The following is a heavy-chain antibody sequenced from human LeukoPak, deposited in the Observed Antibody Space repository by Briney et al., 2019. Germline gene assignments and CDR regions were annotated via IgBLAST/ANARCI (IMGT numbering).Heavy chain of an antibody. CDR1: GGSISSYY. CDR3: VRGPYGSSISNWFDP. Sequence: SETLSLTCTVSGGSISSYYWSWIRQPPGKGLEWIGYIYYSGSAYYNPSPKSRVTISVDTSKNQFSLKLSSVTAADTAVYYCVRGPYGSSISNWFDPWGQGLLVTVSS. J-gene: IGHJ5*02. CDR2: IYYSGSA. D-gene: IGHD3-10*01. V-gene: IGHV4-59*12.